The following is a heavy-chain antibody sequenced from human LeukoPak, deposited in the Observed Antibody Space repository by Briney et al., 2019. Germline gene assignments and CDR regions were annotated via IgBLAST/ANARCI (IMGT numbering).Heavy chain of an antibody. CDR3: ARHYDSGTYPLDY. CDR1: GGSISSYY. J-gene: IGHJ4*02. CDR2: IYYSRST. Sequence: SETLSLTCTVSGGSISSYYWSWIRQPPAKGLELIGNIYYSRSTNYNPSLKSRVTISVDMSKSQFSLKLSSVTAADTAVYYCARHYDSGTYPLDYWGQGTLVTVSS. D-gene: IGHD3-10*01. V-gene: IGHV4-59*01.